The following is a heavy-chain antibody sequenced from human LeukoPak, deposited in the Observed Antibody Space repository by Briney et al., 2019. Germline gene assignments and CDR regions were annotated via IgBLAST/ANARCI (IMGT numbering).Heavy chain of an antibody. Sequence: GGSLRLSCAASGFTFSSYGMSWVRQAPGKGLEWVSAITATSSSTHDADSVQGRFTISRDNAKNSLYLQMSSLRAEDTAVYYCARGSDNYDILTGYYNGYYFDYWGQGTLVTVSS. V-gene: IGHV3-21*04. CDR1: GFTFSSYG. D-gene: IGHD3-9*01. CDR2: ITATSSST. J-gene: IGHJ4*02. CDR3: ARGSDNYDILTGYYNGYYFDY.